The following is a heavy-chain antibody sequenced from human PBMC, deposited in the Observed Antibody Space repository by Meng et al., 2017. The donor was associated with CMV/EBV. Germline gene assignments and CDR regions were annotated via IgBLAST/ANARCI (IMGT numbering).Heavy chain of an antibody. V-gene: IGHV4-4*07. CDR2: IYTSGST. J-gene: IGHJ5*02. CDR1: CGSISSYY. CDR3: ARSMVVAGDWFDP. D-gene: IGHD2-15*01. Sequence: QESGPGLVKPSETLSLTCPVACGSISSYYWSWIRQPAGKGLEWIGRIYTSGSTNYNPSLKSRVTMSVDTSKNQFSLKLSSVTAADTAVYYCARSMVVAGDWFDPWGQGTLVTVSS.